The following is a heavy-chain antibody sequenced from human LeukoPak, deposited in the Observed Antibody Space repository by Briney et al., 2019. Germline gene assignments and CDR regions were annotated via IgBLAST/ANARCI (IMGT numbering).Heavy chain of an antibody. J-gene: IGHJ4*02. V-gene: IGHV3-23*01. CDR1: GFTFSSYA. CDR2: ISGSGGST. Sequence: GGSLRLSCAASGFTFSSYAMSWVRQAPGKGLEWASAISGSGGSTYYADSVKGRFTISRDNSKNTLYLQMNSLRAEDTAVYYCASHHYYDSSGLDDYFDYWGQGTLVTVSS. CDR3: ASHHYYDSSGLDDYFDY. D-gene: IGHD3-22*01.